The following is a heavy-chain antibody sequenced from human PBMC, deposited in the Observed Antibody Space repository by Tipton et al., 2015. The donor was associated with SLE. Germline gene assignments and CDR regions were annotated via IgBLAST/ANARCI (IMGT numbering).Heavy chain of an antibody. V-gene: IGHV3-74*01. J-gene: IGHJ4*02. Sequence: GSLRLSCAVSGFTFSNYWMHWVRQTPGKGLVWVSRISGDGTVTTSADSVRGRLTISRDNAKNTVYLQMSGLGAEDTAVYYCARGDSGSYRVDFWGQGTLVTVSS. CDR2: ISGDGTVT. CDR1: GFTFSNYW. D-gene: IGHD1-26*01. CDR3: ARGDSGSYRVDF.